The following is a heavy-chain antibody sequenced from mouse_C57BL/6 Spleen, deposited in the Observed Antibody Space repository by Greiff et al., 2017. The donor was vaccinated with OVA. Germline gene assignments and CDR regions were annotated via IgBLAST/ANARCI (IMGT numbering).Heavy chain of an antibody. Sequence: QVQLKESGAELVRPGASVTLSCKASGYTFTDYEMHWVKQTPVHGLEWIGAIDPETGGTAYNQKFKGKAILTADKSSSTAYMELRSLTSEDSAVYYCTRGAVRYYFDYWGQGTTLTVSS. V-gene: IGHV1-15*01. CDR1: GYTFTDYE. CDR2: IDPETGGT. J-gene: IGHJ2*01. D-gene: IGHD1-1*01. CDR3: TRGAVRYYFDY.